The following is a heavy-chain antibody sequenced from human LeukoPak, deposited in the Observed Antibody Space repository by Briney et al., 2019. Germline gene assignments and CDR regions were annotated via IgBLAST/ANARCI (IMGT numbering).Heavy chain of an antibody. D-gene: IGHD3-3*01. V-gene: IGHV3-43*01. Sequence: GGSLRLSCAASGFTFDDYTMHWVRQAPGKGLEWVSLISWDGGSTYYADSVKGRFTISRDNSKNSLYLQMNSLRTEDTALYYCAKDSGWRANYDFWSGYYSPTDSLPDYWGQGTLVTVSP. J-gene: IGHJ4*02. CDR2: ISWDGGST. CDR3: AKDSGWRANYDFWSGYYSPTDSLPDY. CDR1: GFTFDDYT.